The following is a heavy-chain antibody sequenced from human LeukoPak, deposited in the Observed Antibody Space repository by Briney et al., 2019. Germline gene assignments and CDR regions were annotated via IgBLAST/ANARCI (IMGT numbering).Heavy chain of an antibody. CDR1: GFTFSTYT. Sequence: PGGSLRLSCAASGFTFSTYTIHWVRQAPGKGLEYVSAISGSGGSTYYADSVKGRFTISRDNSKNTLYLQMNSLRAEDTAVYYCAKSYTYYYDSSGYLDFDYWGQGTLVTVSS. CDR2: ISGSGGST. J-gene: IGHJ4*02. D-gene: IGHD3-22*01. CDR3: AKSYTYYYDSSGYLDFDY. V-gene: IGHV3-23*01.